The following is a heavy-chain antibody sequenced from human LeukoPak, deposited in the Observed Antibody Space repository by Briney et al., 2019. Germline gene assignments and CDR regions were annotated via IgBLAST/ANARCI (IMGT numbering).Heavy chain of an antibody. D-gene: IGHD4-23*01. V-gene: IGHV3-48*01. Sequence: PGGSLRLSCAASGFTFSSYSMTWVRQAPGKGLEWVSYISSSSSTIYYADSVKGRFTISRDNAKNSLYLQMNSLRVEDTAVYYCARFDYGGGRDYWGQGTLVTVSS. J-gene: IGHJ4*02. CDR3: ARFDYGGGRDY. CDR2: ISSSSSTI. CDR1: GFTFSSYS.